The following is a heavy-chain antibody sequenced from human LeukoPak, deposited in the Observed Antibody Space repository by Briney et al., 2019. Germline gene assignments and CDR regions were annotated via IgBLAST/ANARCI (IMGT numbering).Heavy chain of an antibody. CDR2: IYYSGST. CDR3: ARHGTRGTNLNWFDP. V-gene: IGHV4-59*01. D-gene: IGHD1-1*01. J-gene: IGHJ5*02. Sequence: SETLSLTCTVSGGSISSFYWSWIRQPPGKGLEWIGYIYYSGSTNYNPSLKSRVTISVDTSKNQFSLKLSSVPAAGTAVYYCARHGTRGTNLNWFDPWGQGTLVTVSS. CDR1: GGSISSFY.